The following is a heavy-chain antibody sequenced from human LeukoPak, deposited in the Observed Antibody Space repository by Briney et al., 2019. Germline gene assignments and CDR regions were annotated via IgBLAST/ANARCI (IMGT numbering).Heavy chain of an antibody. CDR2: IKADGRET. V-gene: IGHV3-7*01. CDR3: AKGGHVDY. CDR1: GFSFSTYW. Sequence: GGSLRLSCAASGFSFSTYWMTWVRQAPGKGLEWVANIKADGRETYYVDSVKGRFTISRDNAQNSLYLQLNSLRVEDTAEYYCAKGGHVDYCGQGSLVTVSS. J-gene: IGHJ4*02.